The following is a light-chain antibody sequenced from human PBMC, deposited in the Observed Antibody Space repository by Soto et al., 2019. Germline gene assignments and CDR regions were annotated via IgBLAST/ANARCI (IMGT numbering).Light chain of an antibody. J-gene: IGKJ1*01. CDR3: QHYNSYSEA. Sequence: DIEMTQSPSTLSVSVGDRVTITCRARQSISSWLAWYQQKPGKAPKLLIYKASTLKSGVPSRFSGSGSGTEFTLTISSLQPDDFAIYYCQHYNSYSEAFGQGTKVELK. V-gene: IGKV1-5*03. CDR1: QSISSW. CDR2: KAS.